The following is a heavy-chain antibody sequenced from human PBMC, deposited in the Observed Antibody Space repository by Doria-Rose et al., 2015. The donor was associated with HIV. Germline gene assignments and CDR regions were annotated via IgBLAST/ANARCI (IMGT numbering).Heavy chain of an antibody. Sequence: EQLVESGGGLVQPGRSLRLSCTASGYTFGDHAMSWFRQASGKGLGWIGFIRSKAYGGTKEYAASVKGRVTTSRDDSKSIAYLQLNSLKTEDTAVYFCARVGWALLYFFDYWGQGTLVTVSS. V-gene: IGHV3-49*03. D-gene: IGHD1-26*01. CDR3: ARVGWALLYFFDY. CDR1: GYTFGDHA. CDR2: IRSKAYGGTK. J-gene: IGHJ4*02.